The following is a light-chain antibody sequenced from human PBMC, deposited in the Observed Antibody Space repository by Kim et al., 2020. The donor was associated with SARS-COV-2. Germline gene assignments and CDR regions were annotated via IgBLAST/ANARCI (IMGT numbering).Light chain of an antibody. CDR2: RNN. CDR1: QG. Sequence: QGAAWLQQHQGHPPKLLPYRNNDRPSGISERFSASRSGNTASLTITGLQPEDEADYYCSAWDNSLGAWLFGGGTQLTVL. V-gene: IGLV10-54*04. CDR3: SAWDNSLGAWL. J-gene: IGLJ3*02.